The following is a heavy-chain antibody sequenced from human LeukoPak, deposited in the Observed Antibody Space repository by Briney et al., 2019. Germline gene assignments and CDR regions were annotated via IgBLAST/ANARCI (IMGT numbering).Heavy chain of an antibody. Sequence: GGSLRLSCAASGFTVSSNYSSWVRQAPGKGLEWVSVIYSGGRTDYADFVKGRFTISRDNSKNTLYLQMNSLRAEDTAVYYCARSRDSSGWYPFQLWGQGTLVTVSS. J-gene: IGHJ1*01. V-gene: IGHV3-53*01. CDR1: GFTVSSNY. CDR3: ARSRDSSGWYPFQL. D-gene: IGHD6-19*01. CDR2: IYSGGRT.